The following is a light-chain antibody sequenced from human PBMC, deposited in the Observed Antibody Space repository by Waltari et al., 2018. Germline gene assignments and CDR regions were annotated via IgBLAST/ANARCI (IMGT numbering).Light chain of an antibody. CDR3: QQYNRWPPIT. Sequence: VMTQSPATLSVSPGESATLSCRASQSLADNLARYQQRRGQAPRLLIYGASTRAHGVPARFTGRGSGTDFTLTISSLQSEESAVYYCQQYNRWPPITFGLGTRLEI. CDR1: QSLADN. CDR2: GAS. V-gene: IGKV3-15*01. J-gene: IGKJ5*01.